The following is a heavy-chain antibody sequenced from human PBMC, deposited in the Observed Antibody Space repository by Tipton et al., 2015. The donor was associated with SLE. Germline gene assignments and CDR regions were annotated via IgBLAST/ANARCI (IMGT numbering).Heavy chain of an antibody. CDR1: GFTFSTYS. Sequence: SLRLSCAASGFTFSTYSMNWVRQAPGNGLGWVSSISTSSSYIYYADSVGGRFTISRDNAKNSLYLQMNSLRAEDTAVYYCARDYSPPWVVTGAGYFDLWGRGTLVTVSS. CDR2: ISTSSSYI. D-gene: IGHD4-23*01. J-gene: IGHJ2*01. V-gene: IGHV3-21*03. CDR3: ARDYSPPWVVTGAGYFDL.